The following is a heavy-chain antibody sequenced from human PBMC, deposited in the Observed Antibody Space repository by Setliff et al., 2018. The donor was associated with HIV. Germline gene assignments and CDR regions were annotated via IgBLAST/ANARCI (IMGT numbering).Heavy chain of an antibody. CDR2: IIPIFCTP. Sequence: SVKVSCKASDYTFTSYGLNWVRQAPGQGLEWMGGIIPIFCTPNYAQKFKGRLTITADESTSTVYMELSSLRSEDTAVYYCARDSRDIVVVIAPEPEPYYYYGMDVWGEGTTVTVSS. CDR1: DYTFTSYG. J-gene: IGHJ6*04. D-gene: IGHD2-15*01. V-gene: IGHV1-69*13. CDR3: ARDSRDIVVVIAPEPEPYYYYGMDV.